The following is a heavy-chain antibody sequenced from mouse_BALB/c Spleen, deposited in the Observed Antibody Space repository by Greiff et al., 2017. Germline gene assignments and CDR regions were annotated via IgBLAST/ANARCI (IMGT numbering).Heavy chain of an antibody. Sequence: EVNLVESGAELVRPGALVKLSCKASGFNIKDYYMHWVKQRPEQGLEWIGWIDPENGNTIYDPKFQGKASITADTSSNTAYLQLSSLTSEDTAVYYCARGDYGFYYAMDYWGQGTSVTVSS. CDR2: IDPENGNT. CDR3: ARGDYGFYYAMDY. J-gene: IGHJ4*01. D-gene: IGHD1-1*01. CDR1: GFNIKDYY. V-gene: IGHV14-1*02.